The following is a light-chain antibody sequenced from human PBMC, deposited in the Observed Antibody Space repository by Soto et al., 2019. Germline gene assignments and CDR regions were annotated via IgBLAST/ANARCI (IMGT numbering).Light chain of an antibody. J-gene: IGLJ1*01. Sequence: QSVLTQPASVSGSPGQSITVSCTGTSSDIGGYNYVFWYQQYPGKAPKLMIYEVTNRPSGVSNRFSGSKSGNTASLTISGLQAEDEADYYCSSYTSSSTLVFGTGTKLTVL. V-gene: IGLV2-14*01. CDR2: EVT. CDR3: SSYTSSSTLV. CDR1: SSDIGGYNY.